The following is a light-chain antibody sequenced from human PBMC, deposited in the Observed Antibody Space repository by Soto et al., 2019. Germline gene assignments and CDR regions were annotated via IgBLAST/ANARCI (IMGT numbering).Light chain of an antibody. J-gene: IGKJ4*01. Sequence: EVVLTQSPATLSLSPGERAILSCRASHNVGYDLAWYQQRPGQAPRLLISDAFNRATGIPARFSGSGSGTDYTLTISSLEPEDFAVYYGQQHNGWPLTVGGGTKVEI. CDR3: QQHNGWPLT. V-gene: IGKV3-11*01. CDR1: HNVGYD. CDR2: DAF.